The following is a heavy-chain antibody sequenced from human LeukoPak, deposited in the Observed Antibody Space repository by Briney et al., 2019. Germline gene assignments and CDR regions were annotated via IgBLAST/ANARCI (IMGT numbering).Heavy chain of an antibody. J-gene: IGHJ4*02. CDR3: ARRPSKYYDILTGYYRSEFDY. CDR1: GYTFTSYD. V-gene: IGHV1-8*01. CDR2: MNPDSGNT. Sequence: GASVKVSCKASGYTFTSYDINWVRQATGQGLEWMGWMNPDSGNTGYAQKFQGRVTMTRNTSISTAYMELSSLRSEDTAVYYCARRPSKYYDILTGYYRSEFDYWGQGTLVTVSP. D-gene: IGHD3-9*01.